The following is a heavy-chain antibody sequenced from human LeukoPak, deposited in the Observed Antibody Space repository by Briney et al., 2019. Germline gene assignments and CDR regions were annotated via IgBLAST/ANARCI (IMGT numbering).Heavy chain of an antibody. CDR3: ARDRKLSPDYGGNSYYFDY. V-gene: IGHV3-23*01. CDR1: GFTFISYA. D-gene: IGHD4-23*01. Sequence: PGGSLRLSRAASGFTFISYAMSWVRQAPGKGLEWVSAISGSGGSTYYADSVKGRLTISRDNSKNTLYLQMNSLRAEDTAVYYCARDRKLSPDYGGNSYYFDYWGQGTLVTVSS. J-gene: IGHJ4*02. CDR2: ISGSGGST.